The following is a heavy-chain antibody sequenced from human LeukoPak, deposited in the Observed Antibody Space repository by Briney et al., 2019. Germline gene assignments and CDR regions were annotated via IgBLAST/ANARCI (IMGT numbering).Heavy chain of an antibody. CDR2: IESNGLT. CDR1: GFTFSSYW. CDR3: AKAATYFYGSVTYDWFES. J-gene: IGHJ5*01. Sequence: GGSLRLSCEASGFTFSSYWMHWVRQIPGKGLMWISRIESNGLTLYADSVRDRFTISRDNGKNTIYLQMNSLRVDDTAIYYCAKAATYFYGSVTYDWFESWGQGTLVTVSS. D-gene: IGHD3-10*01. V-gene: IGHV3-74*01.